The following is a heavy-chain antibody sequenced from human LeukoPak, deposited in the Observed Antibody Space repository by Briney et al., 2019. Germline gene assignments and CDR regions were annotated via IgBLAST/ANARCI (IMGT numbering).Heavy chain of an antibody. V-gene: IGHV3-9*01. CDR1: GFTFDDYA. Sequence: GGSLRLSCAASGFTFDDYAMHWVRQAPGKGLEWVSGISWNSGSIGYADSVKGRFTISRDNSKNTLFLQMNSLRAEDTAVYYCARAKIASTVIYYYMDVWGKGTTVTVSS. CDR2: ISWNSGSI. D-gene: IGHD2-21*02. J-gene: IGHJ6*03. CDR3: ARAKIASTVIYYYMDV.